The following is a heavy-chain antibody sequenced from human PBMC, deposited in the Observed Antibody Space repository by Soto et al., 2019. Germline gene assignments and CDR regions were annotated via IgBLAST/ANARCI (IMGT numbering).Heavy chain of an antibody. CDR3: PRDVEGNAFDI. CDR2: IWNDGIKK. V-gene: IGHV3-33*01. CDR1: GFTFSNYG. D-gene: IGHD3-10*01. J-gene: IGHJ3*02. Sequence: QVQLVESGGGVVQPGRSLRLSCAASGFTFSNYGMHWVRQAPGKGLEWVALIWNDGIKKYYADSVKGRFTISRDDSKNTLYLQMNRLRAADTAGYYCPRDVEGNAFDILGQGTLVTRSS.